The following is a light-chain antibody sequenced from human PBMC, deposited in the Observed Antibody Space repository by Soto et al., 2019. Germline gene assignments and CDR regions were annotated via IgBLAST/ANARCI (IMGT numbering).Light chain of an antibody. V-gene: IGLV2-14*01. CDR1: SSDLGGYNY. CDR3: GSYRSSSTLV. CDR2: EVS. J-gene: IGLJ2*01. Sequence: QSALTQPASVSGSPGQSFTISCTGTSSDLGGYNYVSWYQQHPGKAPKLMIYEVSNRPSGVSNRFSGSKSGNTASLTISGLQAEDEADYDCGSYRSSSTLVFGGGTKLTVL.